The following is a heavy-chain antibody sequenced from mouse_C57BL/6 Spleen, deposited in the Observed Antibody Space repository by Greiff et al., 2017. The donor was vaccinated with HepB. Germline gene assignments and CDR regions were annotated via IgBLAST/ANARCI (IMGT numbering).Heavy chain of an antibody. CDR1: GYTFTSYW. Sequence: VKLQQPGAELVKPGASVKLSCKASGYTFTSYWMHWVKQRPGQGLEWIGMIHPNSGSTNYNEKFKSKATLTVDKSSSTAYMQLSSLTSEDSAVYYCARSGWFYAMDYWGQGTSVTVSS. CDR2: IHPNSGST. CDR3: ARSGWFYAMDY. V-gene: IGHV1-64*01. J-gene: IGHJ4*01. D-gene: IGHD2-2*01.